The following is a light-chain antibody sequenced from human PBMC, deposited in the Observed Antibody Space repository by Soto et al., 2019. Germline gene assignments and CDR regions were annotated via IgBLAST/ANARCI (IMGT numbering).Light chain of an antibody. V-gene: IGLV2-14*01. CDR1: SSDVGGYNY. CDR2: EVS. CDR3: SSYTSSSTLVV. Sequence: QSALTQPASVSGSPGQSITISCTGTSSDVGGYNYVSWYQQHPGKAPKLMIYEVSNRPSGVSNRCSGSKSGNTASLTISGLQAEDDADYYCSSYTSSSTLVVFGGGTKVTVL. J-gene: IGLJ2*01.